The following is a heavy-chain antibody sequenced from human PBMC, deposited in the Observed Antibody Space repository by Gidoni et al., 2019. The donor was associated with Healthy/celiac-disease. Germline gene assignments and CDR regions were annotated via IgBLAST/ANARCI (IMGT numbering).Heavy chain of an antibody. CDR3: ARDLATPRVRGDY. CDR2: ISSSSSYI. D-gene: IGHD3-10*01. CDR1: GFTFSSSR. Sequence: EVQLVESGGGLVKPGGSLRLSCAASGFTFSSSRMNWVRQAPGKGLAWGSSISSSSSYIYYADSVKGRFTISRDNAKNSLYLQMNSLRAEDTAVYYCARDLATPRVRGDYWGQGTLVTVSS. J-gene: IGHJ4*02. V-gene: IGHV3-21*01.